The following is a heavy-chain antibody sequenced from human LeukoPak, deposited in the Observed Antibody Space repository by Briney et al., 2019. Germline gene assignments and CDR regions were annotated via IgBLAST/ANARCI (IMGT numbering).Heavy chain of an antibody. J-gene: IGHJ6*03. CDR1: GYTFTSYG. V-gene: IGHV1-18*01. CDR3: ASGPYSNYDYYYYMDV. CDR2: ISAYNGNT. Sequence: ASVKVSCKASGYTFTSYGISWVRQAPGQGLEWMGWISAYNGNTNYAQKLQGRVTMTTDTSTSTAYMELRSLRSDDTAVYYCASGPYSNYDYYYYMDVWGKGTTVTVSS. D-gene: IGHD4-11*01.